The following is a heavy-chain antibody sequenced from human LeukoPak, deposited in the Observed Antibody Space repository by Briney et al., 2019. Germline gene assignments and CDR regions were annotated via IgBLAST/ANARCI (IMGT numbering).Heavy chain of an antibody. CDR1: GASISSSSYY. D-gene: IGHD5-18*01. J-gene: IGHJ5*02. V-gene: IGHV3-23*01. CDR3: AKSVYSYGQINRFDP. Sequence: PSETLSLTCTVSGASISSSSYYWGWIRQPPGKGLEWVSAISGSGGSTYYADSVKGRFTISRDNSKDTLYLQMNGLRAEDTAVYYCAKSVYSYGQINRFDPWGQGTLVTVSS. CDR2: ISGSGGST.